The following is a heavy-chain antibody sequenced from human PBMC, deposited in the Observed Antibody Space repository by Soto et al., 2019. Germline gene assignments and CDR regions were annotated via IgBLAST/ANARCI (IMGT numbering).Heavy chain of an antibody. Sequence: QLQLQESGPGLVKPSETLSLTCAVSGASISRTGFHCVWIRQPPGQGLEWIGSFYECETTFYISSLKSRVTLSADPSKNHFSLKLGSVTAADTAVYYCARRGSGHTFDYWGQGTLVTVSS. CDR3: ARRGSGHTFDY. J-gene: IGHJ4*02. D-gene: IGHD3-10*01. CDR2: FYECETT. V-gene: IGHV4-39*02. CDR1: GASISRTGFH.